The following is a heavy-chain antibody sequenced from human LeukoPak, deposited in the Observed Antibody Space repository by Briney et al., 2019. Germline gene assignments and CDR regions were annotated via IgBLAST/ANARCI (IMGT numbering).Heavy chain of an antibody. Sequence: GGSLRLSCAVSGFTFSSCWMHWVRQVPGKGLVWVSRIKSDGSSTIYADSVKGRFTISTDNAKNTLYLQMNSLRAEDTAVYYCARGGVATDAFDIWGQGTMVTVPS. D-gene: IGHD5-12*01. CDR2: IKSDGSST. J-gene: IGHJ3*02. V-gene: IGHV3-74*01. CDR1: GFTFSSCW. CDR3: ARGGVATDAFDI.